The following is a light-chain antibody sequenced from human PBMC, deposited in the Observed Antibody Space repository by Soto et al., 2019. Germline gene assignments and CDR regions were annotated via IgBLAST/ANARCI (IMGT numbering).Light chain of an antibody. J-gene: IGLJ3*02. Sequence: QSVLTQSSSASASLGSSVKLTCTLSSGHSSYIIAWHQQQPGKAPRYLMKLEGSGSYNKGSGVPDRFSGSSSGADRYLTIYNLQFEDEADYYCETWDFNTRVFGGGTKVTVL. CDR3: ETWDFNTRV. V-gene: IGLV4-60*02. CDR1: SGHSSYI. CDR2: LEGSGSY.